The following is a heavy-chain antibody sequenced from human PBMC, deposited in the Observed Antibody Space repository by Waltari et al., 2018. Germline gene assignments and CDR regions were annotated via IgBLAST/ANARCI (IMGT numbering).Heavy chain of an antibody. CDR1: GFTFSSYG. D-gene: IGHD2-15*01. CDR3: AKDATTHLSVVVVAATRVADAFDI. V-gene: IGHV3-30*18. CDR2: KSYDGSNK. J-gene: IGHJ3*02. Sequence: QVQLVESGGGVVQPGRSLRLSCAASGFTFSSYGMHLVRQAPGKGLERVAVKSYDGSNKYYADSVKGRFTISRDNSKNTLYLQMNSLRAEDTAVYYCAKDATTHLSVVVVAATRVADAFDIWGQGTMVTVSS.